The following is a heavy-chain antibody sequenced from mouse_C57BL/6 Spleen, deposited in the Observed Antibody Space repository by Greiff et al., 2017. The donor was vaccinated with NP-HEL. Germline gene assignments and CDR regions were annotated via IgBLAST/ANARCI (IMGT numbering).Heavy chain of an antibody. D-gene: IGHD2-10*01. V-gene: IGHV5-6*01. CDR2: ISSGGSYT. Sequence: EVKLVESGGDLVKPGGSLKLSCAASGFTFSSYGMSWVRQTPDKRLEWVATISSGGSYTYYPDSVKGRFTISRDNAKNTLYLQMSSLKSEDTAMYYCARPPVRLHWYFDVWGTGTTVTVSS. CDR3: ARPPVRLHWYFDV. CDR1: GFTFSSYG. J-gene: IGHJ1*03.